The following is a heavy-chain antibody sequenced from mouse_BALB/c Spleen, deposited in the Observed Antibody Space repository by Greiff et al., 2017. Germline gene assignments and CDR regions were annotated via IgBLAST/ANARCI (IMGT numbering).Heavy chain of an antibody. V-gene: IGHV1-55*01. D-gene: IGHD2-10*02. CDR2: IYPGSGST. CDR3: ARDNMYGNHWYFDV. Sequence: QVHVKQPGAELVKPGTSVKLSCKASGYNFTSYWINWVKLRPGQGLEWIGDIYPGSGSTNYNEKFKSKATLTVDTSSSTAYMQLSSLASEDSALYYCARDNMYGNHWYFDVWGAGTTVTVSS. CDR1: GYNFTSYW. J-gene: IGHJ1*01.